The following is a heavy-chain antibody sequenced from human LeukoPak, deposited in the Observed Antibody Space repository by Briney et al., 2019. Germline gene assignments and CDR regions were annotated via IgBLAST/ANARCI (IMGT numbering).Heavy chain of an antibody. CDR3: AKGQNNN. Sequence: GGSLRLSCAASGFTFSSSTMSWVRQAPGKGLECVSLISGGSDNTYYADSAKGRFTISRDNSKNTLSLQMNSLRVEDTAVYYCAKGQNNNWGQGTLVTVSS. CDR1: GFTFSSST. CDR2: ISGGSDNT. V-gene: IGHV3-23*01. J-gene: IGHJ4*02. D-gene: IGHD2/OR15-2a*01.